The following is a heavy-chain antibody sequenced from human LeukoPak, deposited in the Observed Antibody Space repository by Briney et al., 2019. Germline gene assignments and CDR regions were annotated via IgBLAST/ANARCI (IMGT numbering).Heavy chain of an antibody. V-gene: IGHV3-7*01. Sequence: GGSLRLSCAASGFTFSSYWMSWVRQAPGKGLEWVANIKDDGSEKYYVDSMKGRFTISRDNVKNSLYLQMNSLRAEDTAVYYCARRLSGSYYAYFDCWGQGTLVTVSS. CDR1: GFTFSSYW. J-gene: IGHJ4*02. CDR3: ARRLSGSYYAYFDC. D-gene: IGHD1-26*01. CDR2: IKDDGSEK.